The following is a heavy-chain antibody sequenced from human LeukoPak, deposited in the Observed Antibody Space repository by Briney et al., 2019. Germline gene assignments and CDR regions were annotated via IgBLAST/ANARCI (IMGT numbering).Heavy chain of an antibody. Sequence: ASVKVSCKASGYTFTGYYMHWVRQAPGQGLEWMGWINPNSGGTNYAQKFQGRVTMTRDTSISTAYMELSRLRSDDTAVYYWARMYGSGRYYSAKNWFDPWGQVTLVTVSS. D-gene: IGHD3-10*01. V-gene: IGHV1-2*02. CDR3: ARMYGSGRYYSAKNWFDP. J-gene: IGHJ5*02. CDR1: GYTFTGYY. CDR2: INPNSGGT.